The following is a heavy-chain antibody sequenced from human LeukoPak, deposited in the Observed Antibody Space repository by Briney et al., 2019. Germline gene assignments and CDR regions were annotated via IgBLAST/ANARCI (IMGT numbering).Heavy chain of an antibody. Sequence: SVKVSCKASGGTFSSYAISWVRQAPGQGLEWMGGIIPIFGTANYAQKFQGRVTIATDESTSTAYMELSSLRSEDTAVYYCAGRGIAASEGDKYYFDSWGKGTLVTSSS. V-gene: IGHV1-69*05. J-gene: IGHJ4*02. CDR2: IIPIFGTA. CDR3: AGRGIAASEGDKYYFDS. D-gene: IGHD6-13*01. CDR1: GGTFSSYA.